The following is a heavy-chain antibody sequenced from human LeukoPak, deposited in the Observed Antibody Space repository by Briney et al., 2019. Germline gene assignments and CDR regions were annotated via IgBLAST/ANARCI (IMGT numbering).Heavy chain of an antibody. V-gene: IGHV4-59*01. CDR3: ARGLSNGSGAYYYYYYMDV. Sequence: SETLSLTCTVSGGSISSYYWSWIRQPPGKGLEWIGYIYYSGSTNYNPSLKSRVTISVDTSKNQFSLKLSSVTAADTAVYYCARGLSNGSGAYYYYYYMDVWGKGTTVTISS. J-gene: IGHJ6*03. CDR2: IYYSGST. CDR1: GGSISSYY. D-gene: IGHD3-10*01.